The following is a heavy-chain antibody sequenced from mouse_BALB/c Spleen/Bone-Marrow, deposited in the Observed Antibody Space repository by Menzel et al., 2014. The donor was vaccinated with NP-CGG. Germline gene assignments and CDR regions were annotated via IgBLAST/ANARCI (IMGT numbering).Heavy chain of an antibody. CDR2: IWAGGNT. J-gene: IGHJ3*01. D-gene: IGHD3-1*01. CDR3: ARARATSWFAY. Sequence: VQLQQSGPGLVAPSQSLSITCTVSGFSLTRYDVHWVRQPPGKGLEWLGVIWAGGNTNYNSALMSRLSISKGNSKSQVFLKMNSLENDDTATYYCARARATSWFAYWGQGTLVTVSA. V-gene: IGHV2-9*02. CDR1: GFSLTRYD.